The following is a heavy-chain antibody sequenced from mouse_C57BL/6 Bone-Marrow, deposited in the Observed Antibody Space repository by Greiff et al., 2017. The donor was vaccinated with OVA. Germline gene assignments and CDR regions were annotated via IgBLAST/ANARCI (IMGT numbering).Heavy chain of an antibody. CDR3: TRDPDSSGYSFAY. D-gene: IGHD3-2*02. Sequence: SGAELVRPGASVTLSCKASGYTFTDYEMHWVKQTPVHGLEWIGAIDPETGGTAYNQKFKGKAILTADKSSSTAYMELRSLTSEDSAVYYCTRDPDSSGYSFAYWGQGTLVTVSA. V-gene: IGHV1-15*01. CDR2: IDPETGGT. CDR1: GYTFTDYE. J-gene: IGHJ3*01.